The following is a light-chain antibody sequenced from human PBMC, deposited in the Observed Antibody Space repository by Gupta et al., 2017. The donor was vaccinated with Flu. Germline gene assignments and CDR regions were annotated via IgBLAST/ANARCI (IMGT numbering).Light chain of an antibody. CDR2: WAS. CDR3: QQYYTVPKT. V-gene: IGKV4-1*01. CDR1: HSNIHNSDNKNY. J-gene: IGKJ1*01. Sequence: SQRERATINCKLCHSNIHNSDNKNYLAWYQQRPGQPPKVLIYWASTRQSGVPDRFSGSGSGTDFTLTISSLQADDVGIYYCQQYYTVPKTFGQGTKVEV.